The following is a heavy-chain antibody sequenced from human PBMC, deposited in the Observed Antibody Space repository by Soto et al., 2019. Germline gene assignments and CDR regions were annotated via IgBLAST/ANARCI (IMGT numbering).Heavy chain of an antibody. CDR1: GFTFSSYW. CDR2: INSDGSST. D-gene: IGHD3-3*01. J-gene: IGHJ4*02. CDR3: ARGVFWSGYLDY. Sequence: LSLTCAASGFTFSSYWMHWVRQAPGKGLVWVSRINSDGSSTSYADSVKGRFTISRDNAKNTLYLQMNSLRAEDTAVYYCARGVFWSGYLDYWGQGTLVTVSS. V-gene: IGHV3-74*01.